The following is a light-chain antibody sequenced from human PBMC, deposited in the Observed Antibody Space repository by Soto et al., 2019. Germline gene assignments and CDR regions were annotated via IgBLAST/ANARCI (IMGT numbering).Light chain of an antibody. CDR1: SSNIGPGFD. CDR3: QSYDSSLRGSV. V-gene: IGLV1-40*01. Sequence: QSVLTQPPSVSGAPGQTVTISCAGSSSNIGPGFDVHWYQQVSGAAPKLLIYGNGNRPSGVPDRFSGSRSGTSASLAITGLQPEDEADYYCQSYDSSLRGSVFGPGTKVTVL. J-gene: IGLJ1*01. CDR2: GNG.